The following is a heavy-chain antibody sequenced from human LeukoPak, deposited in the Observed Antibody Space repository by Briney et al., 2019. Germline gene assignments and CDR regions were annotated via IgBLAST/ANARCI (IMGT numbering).Heavy chain of an antibody. D-gene: IGHD2-15*01. J-gene: IGHJ4*02. Sequence: GGSLRLSCAASGFTVSSNYMSWVRQAPGKGLEWVSVIYSGGSTYYADSVKGRFTISRDNAKNSLYLQMNSLRAEDTAVYYCARAAGYCSGGSCYSGGDYFDYWGQGTLVTVSS. CDR3: ARAAGYCSGGSCYSGGDYFDY. CDR1: GFTVSSNY. CDR2: IYSGGST. V-gene: IGHV3-53*01.